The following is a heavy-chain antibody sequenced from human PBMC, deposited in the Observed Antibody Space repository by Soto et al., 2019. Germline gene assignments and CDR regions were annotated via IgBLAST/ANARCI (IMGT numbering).Heavy chain of an antibody. D-gene: IGHD1-1*01. V-gene: IGHV5-10-1*01. CDR3: ARHYGTGTPPYYYYGMDV. J-gene: IGHJ6*02. CDR1: GYSVTSYW. Sequence: GESLKISCKGSGYSVTSYWISWVRQMPGKGLEWMGRIDPSDSYTNYSPSFQGHVTISADKSISTAYLQWSSLKASDTAMYYCARHYGTGTPPYYYYGMDVWGQGTTVTVSS. CDR2: IDPSDSYT.